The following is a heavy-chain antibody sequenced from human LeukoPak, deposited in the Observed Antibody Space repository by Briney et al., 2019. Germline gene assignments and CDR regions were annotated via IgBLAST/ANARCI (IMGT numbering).Heavy chain of an antibody. CDR2: ISYDGSNK. CDR3: ARMVRFCSSTSCYRGGDY. V-gene: IGHV3-30*01. CDR1: GFTFSSYA. D-gene: IGHD2-2*02. Sequence: PGGSLRLSCAASGFTFSSYAMPWVRQAPGKGLEWVAVISYDGSNKYYADSVKGRFTISRDNSKNTLYLQMNSLRAEDTAVYYCARMVRFCSSTSCYRGGDYWGQGTLVTVSS. J-gene: IGHJ4*02.